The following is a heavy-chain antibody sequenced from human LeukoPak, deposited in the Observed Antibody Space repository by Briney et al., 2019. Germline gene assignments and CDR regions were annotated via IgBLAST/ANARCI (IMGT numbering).Heavy chain of an antibody. D-gene: IGHD7-27*01. J-gene: IGHJ4*02. V-gene: IGHV3-48*03. CDR1: GFTFRSYE. CDR2: ISSTSYSI. Sequence: AGGSLRLSCATSGFTFRSYEANWVRQAPGKGLEWISYISSTSYSIYYADSVKGRFTISGDNAKSALYLQMDSLRVEDTGLYYCATSLGPRDYWGQGILVTVSS. CDR3: ATSLGPRDY.